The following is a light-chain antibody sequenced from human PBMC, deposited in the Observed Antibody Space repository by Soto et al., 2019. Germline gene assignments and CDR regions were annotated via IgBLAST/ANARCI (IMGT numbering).Light chain of an antibody. J-gene: IGLJ2*01. CDR1: SSNIGTNF. Sequence: QSVVTQPPSASGTPGQRVTISCSGSSSNIGTNFVYWYQHLPGTAPKLLLYRTAQRPSGVPDRFSGSKSGTSASLAISGLRSEDEADYFCAAWDDSLSVVVFGGGTKLTVL. V-gene: IGLV1-47*01. CDR2: RTA. CDR3: AAWDDSLSVVV.